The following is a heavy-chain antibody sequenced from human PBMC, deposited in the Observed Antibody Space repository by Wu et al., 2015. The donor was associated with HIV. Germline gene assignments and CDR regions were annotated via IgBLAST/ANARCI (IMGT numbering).Heavy chain of an antibody. CDR2: INPNSGDT. Sequence: QVQLVQSGAEVKMPGASMKVSCKASGYSFTDYYMHWVRQASGQGLEWMGWINPNSGDTNYAQKFQGRVTMTRDTSISTAHMELSRLRSDDTAVYYCARDSGPQRGWQDFDYWGQGNTGHRLH. V-gene: IGHV1-2*02. CDR1: GYSFTDYY. CDR3: ARDSGPQRGWQDFDY. D-gene: IGHD6-19*01. J-gene: IGHJ4*02.